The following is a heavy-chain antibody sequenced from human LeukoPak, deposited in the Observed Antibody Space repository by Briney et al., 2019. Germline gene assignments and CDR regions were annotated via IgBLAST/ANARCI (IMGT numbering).Heavy chain of an antibody. CDR2: ISYDGSNK. V-gene: IGHV3-30-3*01. J-gene: IGHJ4*02. CDR3: ARDLWDTAPFGY. Sequence: GRSLRLSCAASGFTFSSYAMHWVRQAPGKGLEWVAVISYDGSNKYYADSVKGRFTISRDNSKNTLHLQMNSLRAEDTAVYYCARDLWDTAPFGYWGQGTLVTVSS. D-gene: IGHD5-18*01. CDR1: GFTFSSYA.